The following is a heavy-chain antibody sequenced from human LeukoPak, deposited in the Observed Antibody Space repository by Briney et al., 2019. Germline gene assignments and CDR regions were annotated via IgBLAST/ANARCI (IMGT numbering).Heavy chain of an antibody. CDR3: ARQDIAARRAPWYFDL. Sequence: PSETLSLTCTVSGGSISSSSYYWGWIRQPPGKGLEWIGSIYYSGSTYYNPSLKSRVTISVDTSKNQFSLKLSSVTAADTAVYYCARQDIAARRAPWYFDLWGRGTLVTVSS. V-gene: IGHV4-39*01. CDR1: GGSISSSSYY. CDR2: IYYSGST. D-gene: IGHD6-6*01. J-gene: IGHJ2*01.